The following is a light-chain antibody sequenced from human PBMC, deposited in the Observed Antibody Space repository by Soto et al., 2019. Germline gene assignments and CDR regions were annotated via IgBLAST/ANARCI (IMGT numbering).Light chain of an antibody. V-gene: IGLV4-69*01. CDR3: QAWDTGVV. J-gene: IGLJ2*01. CDR2: LNSDGSH. Sequence: QSVLTQSPSASASLGASVKLTCTLSSGHINYAIAWHQQQPEKGPRYLMKLNSDGSHSKGDGIPDRFSGSTSGAERYLTISSLQSEDEADYYCQAWDTGVVFGGGTKLTVL. CDR1: SGHINYA.